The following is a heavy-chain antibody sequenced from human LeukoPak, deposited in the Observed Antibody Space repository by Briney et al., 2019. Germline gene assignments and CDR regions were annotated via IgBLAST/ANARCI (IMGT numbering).Heavy chain of an antibody. J-gene: IGHJ5*02. CDR2: IYTSGST. D-gene: IGHD3-10*01. Sequence: SETLSLTCTVSGYSISTGYYWDWIRQPAGKGLEWIGRIYTSGSTNYNPSLKSRVTISVDTSKNQFSLKLSSVTAADTAVYYCARDNYYGSGSYYNQGWFDPWGQGTLVTVSS. CDR1: GYSISTGYY. V-gene: IGHV4-61*02. CDR3: ARDNYYGSGSYYNQGWFDP.